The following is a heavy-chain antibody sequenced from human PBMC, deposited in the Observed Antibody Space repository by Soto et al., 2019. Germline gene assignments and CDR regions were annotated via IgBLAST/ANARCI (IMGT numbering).Heavy chain of an antibody. CDR3: ARDLWVEPELYYYGMDV. J-gene: IGHJ6*02. CDR2: TFYSGTT. D-gene: IGHD1-1*01. CDR1: GDSISSADYY. Sequence: SETLSLTCTVSGDSISSADYYWSWIRQTPGKGLEWIGHTFYSGTTYYNPSLKSRLTISVDTSKNHFSLRLTSVTAADTAVYYCARDLWVEPELYYYGMDVWGQGTTVTVSS. V-gene: IGHV4-30-4*01.